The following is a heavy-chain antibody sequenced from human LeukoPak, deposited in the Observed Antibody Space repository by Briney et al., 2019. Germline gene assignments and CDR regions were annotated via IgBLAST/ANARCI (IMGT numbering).Heavy chain of an antibody. CDR2: ISYDGSNK. J-gene: IGHJ3*02. CDR1: GFTFSNYA. D-gene: IGHD1-26*01. CDR3: ARGATGAYDAFDI. V-gene: IGHV3-30-3*01. Sequence: PGGSLRLSCAASGFTFSNYAIPWVRQAPGKGLEWLAFISYDGSNKYYADSVKGRYTLSRDDSKNTLYLQMNSLRAEDTTVYYCARGATGAYDAFDIWGQGTMVTVSS.